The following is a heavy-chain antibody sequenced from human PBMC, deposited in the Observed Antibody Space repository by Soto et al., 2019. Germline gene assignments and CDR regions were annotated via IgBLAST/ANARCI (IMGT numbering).Heavy chain of an antibody. CDR3: AIEKVSMTDHDAFDM. D-gene: IGHD3-22*01. Sequence: EVQLLESGGGLVQPGGSLRLSCAASGFTFSSYAMSWVRPAPGKGLEWVSAISGSGGSTYYADSVKARLTISRDNSKNALYLQRNSRRAEDTAVYYCAIEKVSMTDHDAFDMWGQARMVTVSS. J-gene: IGHJ3*02. V-gene: IGHV3-23*01. CDR1: GFTFSSYA. CDR2: ISGSGGST.